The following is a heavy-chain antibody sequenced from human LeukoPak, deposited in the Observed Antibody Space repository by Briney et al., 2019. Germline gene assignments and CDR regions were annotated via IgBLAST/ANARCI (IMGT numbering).Heavy chain of an antibody. Sequence: PGGSLRLSCAASGFTVSSYGMHWVRQSPGKGLEWVAVISYDGSNKYYADSVKGRFTISRDNSKNTLHLQMNSLRAEDTAVYYCAKERFPPNYYGSGSPGDYWGQGTLVTVSS. J-gene: IGHJ4*02. CDR2: ISYDGSNK. CDR3: AKERFPPNYYGSGSPGDY. CDR1: GFTVSSYG. V-gene: IGHV3-30*18. D-gene: IGHD3-10*01.